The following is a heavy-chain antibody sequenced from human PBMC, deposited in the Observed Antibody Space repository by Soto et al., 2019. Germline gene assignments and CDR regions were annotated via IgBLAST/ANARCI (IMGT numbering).Heavy chain of an antibody. CDR1: GGTFSSYA. CDR3: ARAARLQARYYYGMDV. D-gene: IGHD4-4*01. J-gene: IGHJ6*02. V-gene: IGHV1-69*13. CDR2: IIPIFGTA. Sequence: GASVKVSCKASGGTFSSYAISWVRQAPGQGLEWMGGIIPIFGTANYAQKFQGRVTITADESTSTAYMELSSLRSEDTAVYYCARAARLQARYYYGMDVWGQGTTVTVSS.